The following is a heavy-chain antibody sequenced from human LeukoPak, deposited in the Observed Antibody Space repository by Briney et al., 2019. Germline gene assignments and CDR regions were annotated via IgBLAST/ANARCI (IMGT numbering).Heavy chain of an antibody. CDR2: IKFDGSLA. D-gene: IGHD3-22*01. Sequence: GGSLRLSCGASGLTFNTYWIYWVRQAPGKGLVWVSQIKFDGSLASYADSVKGRFTISRDNTKNTLYLQMNSLGTEDTAVYYCVTGHYDSRMYFDLWGRGTLVIVSS. V-gene: IGHV3-74*01. J-gene: IGHJ2*01. CDR1: GLTFNTYW. CDR3: VTGHYDSRMYFDL.